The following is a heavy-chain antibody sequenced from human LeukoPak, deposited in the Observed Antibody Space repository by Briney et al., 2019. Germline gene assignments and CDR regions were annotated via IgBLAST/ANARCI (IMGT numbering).Heavy chain of an antibody. CDR1: GFTFSTRA. Sequence: GGSLSLSCAASGFTFSTRAMSWVRQAPARGLEWVSSITGGGDTFYADSVKGRCTLSRDDSRNTVYLQLNNLSVDDTAVYYCAKANWVSNADAVWWGQGTLVTVSS. CDR3: AKANWVSNADAVW. J-gene: IGHJ4*02. D-gene: IGHD2-2*01. CDR2: ITGGGDT. V-gene: IGHV3-23*01.